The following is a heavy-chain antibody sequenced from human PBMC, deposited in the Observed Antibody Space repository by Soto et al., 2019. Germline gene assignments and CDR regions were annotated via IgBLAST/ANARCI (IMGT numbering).Heavy chain of an antibody. Sequence: RQPPGKGLEWIGSIYYSGSTYYNPSLKSRVTISVDTSKNQFSLKLSSVTAADTAVYYCASYLHDYYYGSGSPPGMDVWGQGTTVT. CDR3: ASYLHDYYYGSGSPPGMDV. CDR2: IYYSGST. D-gene: IGHD3-10*01. V-gene: IGHV4-39*01. J-gene: IGHJ6*02.